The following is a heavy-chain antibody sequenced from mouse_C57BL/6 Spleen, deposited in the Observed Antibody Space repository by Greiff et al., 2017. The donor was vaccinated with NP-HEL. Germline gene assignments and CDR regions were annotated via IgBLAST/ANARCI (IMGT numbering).Heavy chain of an antibody. CDR1: GYTFTSYW. CDR2: IHPNSGST. J-gene: IGHJ2*01. CDR3: ARGGSSGYYFDY. Sequence: VQLQQPGAELVKPGASVKLSCKASGYTFTSYWMHWVKQRPGQGLEWIGMIHPNSGSTNYNEKFKSKATLTVDKSSSTAYMQLSSRTSEDSAVYYCARGGSSGYYFDYWGQGTTLTVSS. V-gene: IGHV1-64*01. D-gene: IGHD3-2*02.